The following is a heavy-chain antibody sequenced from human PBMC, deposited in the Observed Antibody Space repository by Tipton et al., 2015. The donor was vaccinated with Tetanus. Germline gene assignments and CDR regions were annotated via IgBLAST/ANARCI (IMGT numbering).Heavy chain of an antibody. CDR1: GFTFSSYS. J-gene: IGHJ4*02. D-gene: IGHD6-19*01. Sequence: SLRLSCAASGFTFSSYSMNWVRQAPGKGLEWVSSISSSSSYIYYADSVKGRFTISRDNAKNTLYLQMNSLRDEDTAMYYCAKVPFEGIAVPGPYDCWGQGTLVTVSS. CDR2: ISSSSSYI. CDR3: AKVPFEGIAVPGPYDC. V-gene: IGHV3-21*01.